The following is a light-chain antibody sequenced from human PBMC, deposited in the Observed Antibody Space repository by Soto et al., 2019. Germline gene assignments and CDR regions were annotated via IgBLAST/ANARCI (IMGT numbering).Light chain of an antibody. CDR3: QHYNNWPPWT. CDR1: QSINSN. Sequence: IVMTQSPATLSVSPGERATLSCRASQSINSNFAWNQQKFGQAPRLLIYGASTRATGFPARFSGSGSGTEFTLTITSLQSEDFAVYYCQHYNNWPPWTFGQGTKVEI. CDR2: GAS. J-gene: IGKJ1*01. V-gene: IGKV3-15*01.